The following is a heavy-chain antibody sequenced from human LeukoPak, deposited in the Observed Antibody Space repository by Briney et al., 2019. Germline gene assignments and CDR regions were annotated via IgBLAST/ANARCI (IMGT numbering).Heavy chain of an antibody. Sequence: ASVKVSCKASGYTFSNYYTHWVRQAPGQGLEWMGWINPNSGGTNYAQKFQGRVTMTRDTSISTAYMELSRLRSDDTAVYYCARDNSYRGIAAAGTPSFSYSYYYYYMDVWGKGTTVTVSS. CDR2: INPNSGGT. D-gene: IGHD6-13*01. CDR3: ARDNSYRGIAAAGTPSFSYSYYYYYMDV. CDR1: GYTFSNYY. J-gene: IGHJ6*03. V-gene: IGHV1-2*02.